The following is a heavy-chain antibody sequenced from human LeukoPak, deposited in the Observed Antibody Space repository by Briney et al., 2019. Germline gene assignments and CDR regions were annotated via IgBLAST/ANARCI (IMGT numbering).Heavy chain of an antibody. V-gene: IGHV1-2*02. CDR2: INPRISGT. J-gene: IGHJ4*02. CDR1: GYTFTDYY. CDR3: ASRKYYTSGTETGYYFDY. D-gene: IGHD3-10*01. Sequence: ASVKVSCKASGYTFTDYYIHWVRQAPGQGLEWMGWINPRISGTNYAQIFQGRVTMTSDTSISTAYMELSRLGSEDTAVYYCASRKYYTSGTETGYYFDYWGQGTLVTVSS.